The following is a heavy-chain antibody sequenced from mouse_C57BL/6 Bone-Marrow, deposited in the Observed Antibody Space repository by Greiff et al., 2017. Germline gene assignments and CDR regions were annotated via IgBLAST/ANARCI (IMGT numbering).Heavy chain of an antibody. CDR1: GFTFSSYA. V-gene: IGHV5-4*01. Sequence: EVKVVESGGGLVKPGGSLKLSCAASGFTFSSYAMSWVRQTPEKRLEWVATISDGGSYTYYPDNVKGRITISRDKAKNNLYLQMSHLKSEDTAIYYCARDGGGTGYYAMDYWGQVTSVTVSS. D-gene: IGHD4-1*01. J-gene: IGHJ4*01. CDR3: ARDGGGTGYYAMDY. CDR2: ISDGGSYT.